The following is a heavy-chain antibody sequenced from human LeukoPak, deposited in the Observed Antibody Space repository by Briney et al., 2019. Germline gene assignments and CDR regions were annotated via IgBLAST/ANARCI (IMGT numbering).Heavy chain of an antibody. J-gene: IGHJ4*02. V-gene: IGHV5-51*01. D-gene: IGHD5-18*01. CDR2: IYPGDSDT. Sequence: PGESLKISCKGSGYRFTSYWIGWVRQRPGKGLEWMGNIYPGDSDTRYSPSFQGQVTISADQSISTAYLQWSSLKASDTAMYYCASLHSYGSGDDTVDYWGQGTLVTVSS. CDR1: GYRFTSYW. CDR3: ASLHSYGSGDDTVDY.